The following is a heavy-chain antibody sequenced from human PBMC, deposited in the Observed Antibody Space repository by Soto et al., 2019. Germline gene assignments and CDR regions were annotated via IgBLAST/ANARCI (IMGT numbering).Heavy chain of an antibody. CDR3: ARSITGTTSFDY. V-gene: IGHV3-72*01. CDR2: SRDKGNSYST. D-gene: IGHD1-7*01. Sequence: EVQLVESGGDLVQPGGSLRLSCAASGFTFSDHYIDWVRQAPGKGLEWVGRSRDKGNSYSTDYAASVKGRFTISRDASKNSLYLQMNRLKIEDRALYYCARSITGTTSFDYWGKGTLVTLSS. CDR1: GFTFSDHY. J-gene: IGHJ4*02.